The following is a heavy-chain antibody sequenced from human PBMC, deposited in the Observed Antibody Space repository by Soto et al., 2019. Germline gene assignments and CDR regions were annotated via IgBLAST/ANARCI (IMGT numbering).Heavy chain of an antibody. Sequence: QVQLVESGGGVVQPGRSLRLSCAASGFTFSSYGMHWVRQAPGKGLEWVAVIWYDGSNKYYADSVKGRFTISRDNSKNTLHLQMNSLRAEDTAVYYCAREARRYCSGGSCLSPDYWGQGTLVTVSS. CDR2: IWYDGSNK. J-gene: IGHJ4*02. CDR3: AREARRYCSGGSCLSPDY. D-gene: IGHD2-15*01. CDR1: GFTFSSYG. V-gene: IGHV3-33*01.